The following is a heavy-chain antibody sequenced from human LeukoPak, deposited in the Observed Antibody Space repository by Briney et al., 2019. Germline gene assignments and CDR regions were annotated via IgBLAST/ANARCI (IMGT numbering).Heavy chain of an antibody. Sequence: GGSLRLSCAASGFTFSSYAMSWVRQAPGKGLEWVSAISGSGGSTYYADSAKGRFTISRDNSKNTLYLQMNSLRAEDTAVYYCAKESRDYDFWSGYYRSDAFDIWGQGTMVTVSS. CDR1: GFTFSSYA. CDR2: ISGSGGST. V-gene: IGHV3-23*01. CDR3: AKESRDYDFWSGYYRSDAFDI. D-gene: IGHD3-3*01. J-gene: IGHJ3*02.